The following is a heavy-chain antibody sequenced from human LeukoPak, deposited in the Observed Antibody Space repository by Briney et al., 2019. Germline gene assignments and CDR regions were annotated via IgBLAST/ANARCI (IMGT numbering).Heavy chain of an antibody. V-gene: IGHV3-7*01. CDR2: IKQDGSEK. Sequence: GRSLRLSCAASGFTFSSYWMSWVRQAPGKGLEWVANIKQDGSEKNYVDSVKGRFTISRDSAKNSLYLQMNSLRAEDTAVYYCARDQTKWEPLQRRDYYYMDVWGKGTTVTVSS. CDR1: GFTFSSYW. CDR3: ARDQTKWEPLQRRDYYYMDV. J-gene: IGHJ6*03. D-gene: IGHD1-26*01.